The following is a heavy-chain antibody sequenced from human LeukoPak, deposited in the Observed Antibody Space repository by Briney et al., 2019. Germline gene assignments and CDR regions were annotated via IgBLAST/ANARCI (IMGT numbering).Heavy chain of an antibody. D-gene: IGHD3-9*01. CDR1: GYTFTSYG. V-gene: IGHV1-18*01. Sequence: ASVKVSCKASGYTFTSYGISWVRQAPGQGLEWMGWISAYNGNTNYAQKLQGRVTMTTDTSTSTAYMELRSLRSDDTAVYYCARVPAXFDWXQYYDYWGQGTLVTVSS. J-gene: IGHJ4*02. CDR3: ARVPAXFDWXQYYDY. CDR2: ISAYNGNT.